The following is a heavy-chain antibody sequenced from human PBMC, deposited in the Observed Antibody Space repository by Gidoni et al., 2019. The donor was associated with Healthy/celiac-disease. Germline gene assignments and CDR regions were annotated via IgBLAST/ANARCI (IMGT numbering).Heavy chain of an antibody. J-gene: IGHJ4*02. V-gene: IGHV1-3*01. CDR3: ARSNKKAYCSGGSCYPVPYFDY. Sequence: QVQLVQSGAEVKKPGASVKVSCKASVSTFTSYALHWVRQAPGQRLEWMGWINAGNGNTKYSQKFQGRVTITRDTSASTAYMELSSLRSEDTAVYYCARSNKKAYCSGGSCYPVPYFDYWGQGTLVTVSS. CDR2: INAGNGNT. D-gene: IGHD2-15*01. CDR1: VSTFTSYA.